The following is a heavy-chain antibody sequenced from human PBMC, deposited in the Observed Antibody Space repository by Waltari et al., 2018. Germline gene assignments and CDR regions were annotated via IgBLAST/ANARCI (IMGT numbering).Heavy chain of an antibody. CDR2: INSDGSST. J-gene: IGHJ4*02. CDR3: ARVRNDFWSGYLNYFDY. Sequence: EVQLVESGGGLVQPGGSLRLSCAASGFTFSSYWMHWVRQAPGKGLVWVSRINSDGSSTSYADSVKGRFTISRDNAKNTLYLQMNSLRAEDTAVYYCARVRNDFWSGYLNYFDYWGQGTLVTVSS. D-gene: IGHD3-3*01. V-gene: IGHV3-74*01. CDR1: GFTFSSYW.